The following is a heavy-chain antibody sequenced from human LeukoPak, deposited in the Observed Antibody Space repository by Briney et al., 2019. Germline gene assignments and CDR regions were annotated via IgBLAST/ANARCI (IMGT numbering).Heavy chain of an antibody. CDR3: ARAPSRGPNLRIFDY. CDR2: IYYSGST. Sequence: SETLSLTCTVSGGSISSYYWSWIRQLPGKGLEWIGYIYYSGSTNYNPSLKSRVTISVDTSKNQFSLKLSSVTAADTAVYYCARAPSRGPNLRIFDYWGQGTLVTVSS. D-gene: IGHD1-14*01. V-gene: IGHV4-59*01. CDR1: GGSISSYY. J-gene: IGHJ4*02.